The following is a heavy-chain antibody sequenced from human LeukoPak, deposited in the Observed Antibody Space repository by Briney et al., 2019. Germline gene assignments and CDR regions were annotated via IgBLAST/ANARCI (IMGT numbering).Heavy chain of an antibody. J-gene: IGHJ4*02. CDR3: AREVGFYCPLDY. CDR2: VHLDGRT. Sequence: PSETLSLTCAASGGSFINTNWCSWVRQPPGKGLEWIGEVHLDGRTNYNPSLESRLTMSVDVSENQVSLKLTSVTDADTAVYYCAREVGFYCPLDYCGQGTLVTVSS. V-gene: IGHV4-4*02. CDR1: GGSFINTNW. D-gene: IGHD3-22*01.